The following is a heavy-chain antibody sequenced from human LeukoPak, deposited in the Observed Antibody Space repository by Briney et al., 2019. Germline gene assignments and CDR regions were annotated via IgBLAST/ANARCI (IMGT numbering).Heavy chain of an antibody. V-gene: IGHV3-21*01. CDR2: INNIATHS. CDR1: GFTFTDSA. Sequence: GGSLRLSCAGSGFTFTDSAINWVRQAPGKGLEWVSSINNIATHSYYAASVKGRFSISRDDAKNSVYLQMHSLRAEDTAIYYCARDPTRYLRYGYFDYWGQGAQVTVSS. J-gene: IGHJ4*02. D-gene: IGHD4-17*01. CDR3: ARDPTRYLRYGYFDY.